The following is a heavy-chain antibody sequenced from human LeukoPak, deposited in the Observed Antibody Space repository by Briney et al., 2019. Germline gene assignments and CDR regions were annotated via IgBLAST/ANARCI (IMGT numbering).Heavy chain of an antibody. Sequence: PGGSLRLSCAASGITFSNYAMNWVRQAPGKGLEWVSSITGSGGDAYYADSVKGRFTISRDNSKNTLDLQMNSLRAEDTAVYYCAKGLKGCSGSSCYYFFDFWGQGALITVSS. CDR2: ITGSGGDA. J-gene: IGHJ4*02. D-gene: IGHD2-15*01. CDR3: AKGLKGCSGSSCYYFFDF. CDR1: GITFSNYA. V-gene: IGHV3-23*01.